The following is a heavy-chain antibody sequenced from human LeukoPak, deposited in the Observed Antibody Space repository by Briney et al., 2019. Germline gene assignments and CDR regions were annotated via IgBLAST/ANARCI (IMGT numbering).Heavy chain of an antibody. Sequence: GGSLRLSCVASGFTFSSYAMNWVRQAPGKGLEWVSTITANGGRTYYADSVKGRFTISRDNAKNTPYLQMNSLRAEDTAVYYCTGHHQAYSRTYWGQGTLVTVSS. J-gene: IGHJ4*02. CDR1: GFTFSSYA. D-gene: IGHD6-13*01. V-gene: IGHV3-23*01. CDR2: ITANGGRT. CDR3: TGHHQAYSRTY.